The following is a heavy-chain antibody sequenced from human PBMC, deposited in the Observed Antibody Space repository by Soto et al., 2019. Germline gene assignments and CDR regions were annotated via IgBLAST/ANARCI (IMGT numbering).Heavy chain of an antibody. V-gene: IGHV3-11*01. D-gene: IGHD2-21*02. CDR2: ISSSGSTI. CDR3: ARAPDSSYCGGDCYPYAFDI. J-gene: IGHJ3*02. Sequence: PGGSLRLSCAASGFTFSDYYMSWIRQAPGKGLEWVSYISSSGSTIYYADSVKGRFTISRDNAKNSLYLQMNSPRAEDTAVYYCARAPDSSYCGGDCYPYAFDIWGQGTMVTVSS. CDR1: GFTFSDYY.